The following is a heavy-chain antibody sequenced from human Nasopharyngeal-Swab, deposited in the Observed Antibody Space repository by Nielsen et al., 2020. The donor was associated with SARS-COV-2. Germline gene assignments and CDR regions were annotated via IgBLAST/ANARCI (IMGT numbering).Heavy chain of an antibody. CDR2: ISAYNGNT. J-gene: IGHJ3*02. CDR3: ARVGDYLGYSYGGAADAFDI. D-gene: IGHD5-18*01. CDR1: GYTFTSYG. V-gene: IGHV1-18*01. Sequence: ASVKVSCKASGYTFTSYGISWVRQAPGQGLEWMGWISAYNGNTNYAQKLQGRVTMTTDTSTSTAYMELSSLRAEDTAVYYCARVGDYLGYSYGGAADAFDIWGQGTMVTVSS.